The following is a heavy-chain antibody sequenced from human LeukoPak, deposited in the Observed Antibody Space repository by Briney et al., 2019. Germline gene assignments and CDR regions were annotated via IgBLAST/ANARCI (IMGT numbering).Heavy chain of an antibody. CDR3: ARVEGGCSRTSCYFDP. D-gene: IGHD2-2*01. Sequence: SETLSLTCTVSGVSISSNNWWNWVRQPPGKGLEWIGEMYHSGTINYNPSLKSRVTISVDNSKNQFSLKLSSVTAADTAVYYCARVEGGCSRTSCYFDPWGQGTLVTVSS. J-gene: IGHJ5*02. V-gene: IGHV4-4*02. CDR2: MYHSGTI. CDR1: GVSISSNNW.